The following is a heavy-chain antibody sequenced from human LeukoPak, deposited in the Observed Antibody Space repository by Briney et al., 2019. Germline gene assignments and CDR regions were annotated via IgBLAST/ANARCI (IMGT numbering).Heavy chain of an antibody. CDR3: ARGGDIVVVPAVAIGEYYYGMDV. V-gene: IGHV4-34*01. Sequence: SETLSLTCAVYGGSFSGYYWSWIRQPPGEGLEWIGEINHSGSTNYNPSLKSRVTISVDTSKNQFSLKLSSVTAADTAVYYCARGGDIVVVPAVAIGEYYYGMDVWGQGTTVTVSS. CDR1: GGSFSGYY. J-gene: IGHJ6*02. D-gene: IGHD2-2*01. CDR2: INHSGST.